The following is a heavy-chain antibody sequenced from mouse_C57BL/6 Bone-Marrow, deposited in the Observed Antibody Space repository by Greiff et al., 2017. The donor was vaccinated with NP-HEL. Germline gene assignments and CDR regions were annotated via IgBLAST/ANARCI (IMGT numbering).Heavy chain of an antibody. V-gene: IGHV7-3*01. CDR3: ARSIYYDYADDPFYDMGY. D-gene: IGHD2-4*01. CDR2: IRNKANGYTS. J-gene: IGHJ4*01. CDR1: GFTFTDYY. Sequence: EVQLVESGGGLVQPGGSLSLSCAASGFTFTDYYMSWVRQPPGKALEWLVFIRNKANGYTSEYSASVKGRLTISRDNYQSILYIQMNALRAEASATYYCARSIYYDYADDPFYDMGYWGQGTSVTVSS.